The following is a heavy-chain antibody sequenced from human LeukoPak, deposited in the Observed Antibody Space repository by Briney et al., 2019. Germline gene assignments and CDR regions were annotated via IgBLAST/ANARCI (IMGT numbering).Heavy chain of an antibody. CDR3: ARNRGPNWVRHDAFDI. Sequence: ASVKVSCKASGYTFTSYDINWVRQATGQGLEWMGWMNPNSGNTGYAQKFQGRVTITADESTSTAYMELSSLRSEDTAVYYCARNRGPNWVRHDAFDIWGQGTMVTVSS. CDR2: MNPNSGNT. D-gene: IGHD7-27*01. V-gene: IGHV1-8*03. CDR1: GYTFTSYD. J-gene: IGHJ3*02.